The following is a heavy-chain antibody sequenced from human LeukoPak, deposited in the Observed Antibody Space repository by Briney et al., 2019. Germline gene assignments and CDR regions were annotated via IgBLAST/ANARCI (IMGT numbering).Heavy chain of an antibody. V-gene: IGHV1-2*02. J-gene: IGHJ5*02. D-gene: IGHD3-10*01. CDR3: ARVAMVRGDVSWFDP. Sequence: ASVKVSCKASGYTFIDYYVHWVRQAPGQGLEWMGWINPNSGGTNYAQKFQSRVTMTRDTSISTAYMEVSGVRSDDTAVYYCARVAMVRGDVSWFDPWGQGTLVTVSS. CDR1: GYTFIDYY. CDR2: INPNSGGT.